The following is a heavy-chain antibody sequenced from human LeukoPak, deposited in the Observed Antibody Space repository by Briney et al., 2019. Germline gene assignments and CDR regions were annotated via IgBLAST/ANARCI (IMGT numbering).Heavy chain of an antibody. Sequence: ASVKVSCKASGYTFTSYDINWVRQATGQGLEWMGWMNPNSGNTGYAQKFQGRVTMTRNTSISTAYMELSSLRSEDTAVYYCARGPPFTLRGQHYYYGMDVWGQGTTVTVSS. CDR2: MNPNSGNT. CDR1: GYTFTSYD. CDR3: ARGPPFTLRGQHYYYGMDV. J-gene: IGHJ6*02. V-gene: IGHV1-8*01. D-gene: IGHD1-1*01.